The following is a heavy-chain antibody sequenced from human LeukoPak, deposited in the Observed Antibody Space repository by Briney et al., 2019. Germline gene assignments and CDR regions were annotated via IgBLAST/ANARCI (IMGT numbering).Heavy chain of an antibody. J-gene: IGHJ4*02. D-gene: IGHD3-3*01. CDR2: IYYSGST. CDR1: GGSISSYY. Sequence: PSETLSLTCTVSGGSISSYYWSWIRQPPGKGLEWIGYIYYSGSTNYNPSLKSRVTISVDTSKNQFSLKLSSVTAADTAVYYCARAPRITIFGVPYHYDYWGQGTLVTVSS. CDR3: ARAPRITIFGVPYHYDY. V-gene: IGHV4-59*01.